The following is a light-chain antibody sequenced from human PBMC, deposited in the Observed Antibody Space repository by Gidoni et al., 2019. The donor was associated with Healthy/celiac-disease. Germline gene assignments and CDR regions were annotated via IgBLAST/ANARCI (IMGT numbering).Light chain of an antibody. CDR3: QQRSNWPCS. V-gene: IGKV3-11*01. Sequence: EIVWTQSPATLSLSPGERATLSCRASQSVSSYLAWYQQKPGQAPRLLIYDASNRATGIPARFSGSGSGTDFTLTISSLEPEDFAVYYCQQRSNWPCSFGQGTKLEIK. J-gene: IGKJ2*04. CDR1: QSVSSY. CDR2: DAS.